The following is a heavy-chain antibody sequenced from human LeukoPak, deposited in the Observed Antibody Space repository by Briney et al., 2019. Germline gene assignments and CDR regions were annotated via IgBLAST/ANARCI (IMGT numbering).Heavy chain of an antibody. CDR1: GFTFSIYW. Sequence: GGSLRLSCAASGFTFSIYWMHWVRQAPGKGLVWVSRNNSDGSGTSYPDSVKGRFTISRDNAKNTLYLQMNSLRAEDTAVYVCARDALEVVIYFDYWVQGSLVTVSS. CDR3: ARDALEVVIYFDY. J-gene: IGHJ4*02. V-gene: IGHV3-74*01. CDR2: NNSDGSGT. D-gene: IGHD3-22*01.